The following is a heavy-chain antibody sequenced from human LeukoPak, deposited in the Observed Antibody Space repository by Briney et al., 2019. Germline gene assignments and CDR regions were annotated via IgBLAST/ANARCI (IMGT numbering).Heavy chain of an antibody. D-gene: IGHD3-16*02. Sequence: GGSLRLSCAASGFTFSSYAMSWVRQAPGKGLEWVSAISGSGGSTYYADSVKGRFTISRDNSKNTLYLQMNSLRAEDTAVYYCATRLDRLGELSLLAFDIWGQGTMVTVSS. CDR2: ISGSGGST. V-gene: IGHV3-23*01. CDR3: ATRLDRLGELSLLAFDI. J-gene: IGHJ3*02. CDR1: GFTFSSYA.